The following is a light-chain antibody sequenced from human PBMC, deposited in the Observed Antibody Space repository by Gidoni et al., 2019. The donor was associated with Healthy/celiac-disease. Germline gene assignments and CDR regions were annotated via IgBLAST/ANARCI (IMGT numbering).Light chain of an antibody. CDR3: QQYGSSPLFT. V-gene: IGKV3-20*01. Sequence: EIVLTQSPGTLSLSPGDRATLSCRASQRVSSSYVAWYQQKPGQAPRLLIDGASSRATCIPDRFSGSGSGTDFTLTISRLEPEDFAVYYCQQYGSSPLFTFGPGTKVDIK. CDR2: GAS. J-gene: IGKJ3*01. CDR1: QRVSSSY.